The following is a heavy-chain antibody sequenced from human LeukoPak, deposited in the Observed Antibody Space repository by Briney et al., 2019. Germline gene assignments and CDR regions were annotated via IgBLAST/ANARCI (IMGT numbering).Heavy chain of an antibody. J-gene: IGHJ4*02. V-gene: IGHV1-69*01. CDR1: GGTFSSYA. Sequence: GSSVKVSCKASGGTFSSYAISWVRQAPGQGLEWMGGIIPIFGTANYAQKFQGRVTITADESTSTAYMELSSLRSEDTAVYYCASTLMKLVGARFDDWGQGTLVTISS. CDR2: IIPIFGTA. CDR3: ASTLMKLVGARFDD. D-gene: IGHD1-26*01.